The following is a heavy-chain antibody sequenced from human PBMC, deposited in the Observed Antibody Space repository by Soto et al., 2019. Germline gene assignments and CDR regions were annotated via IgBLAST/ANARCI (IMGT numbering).Heavy chain of an antibody. CDR3: AWDCSGGSCYPGMDV. Sequence: EVQLVESGGGLVKPGGSLRLSCAASGFNFNSYTINWVRQAPGKRLEWLSSISSSGYIFSTDSVRGRLTISRDNAKNSVYLQITSLRAEDTADYFCAWDCSGGSCYPGMDVWGQGPTVTVAS. D-gene: IGHD2-15*01. V-gene: IGHV3-21*01. J-gene: IGHJ6*02. CDR1: GFNFNSYT. CDR2: ISSSGYI.